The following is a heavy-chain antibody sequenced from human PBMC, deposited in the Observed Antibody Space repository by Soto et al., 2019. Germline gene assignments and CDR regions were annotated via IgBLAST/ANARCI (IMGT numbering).Heavy chain of an antibody. V-gene: IGHV3-11*01. D-gene: IGHD3-10*01. Sequence: GGSLKLCCSASGFTSSYYYMSWLRQAPEKGLEGVSCISSSGSTIYYADSVKGRFTISRDNDKNSLYLQMTSLRAEDTAVYCCAREFEAGSESYFETYYYMDVWGKGTTVIVSS. J-gene: IGHJ6*03. CDR2: ISSSGSTI. CDR3: AREFEAGSESYFETYYYMDV. CDR1: GFTSSYYY.